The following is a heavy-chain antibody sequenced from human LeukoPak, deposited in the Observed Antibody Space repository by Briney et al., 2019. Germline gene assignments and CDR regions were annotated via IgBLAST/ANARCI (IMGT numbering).Heavy chain of an antibody. V-gene: IGHV4-61*02. CDR2: FYSNGST. J-gene: IGHJ6*03. D-gene: IGHD3-22*01. Sequence: KPSETLSLTCAVSGDSISSASYCWSWVRQPAGKGLEWIGRFYSNGSTNYNPSLKSRVTISVDTSQNQFSLRLNSVTVADTAVHYCARVNRNFYYDSSGYGHFYYMDVWGKGTTVTVSS. CDR1: GDSISSASYC. CDR3: ARVNRNFYYDSSGYGHFYYMDV.